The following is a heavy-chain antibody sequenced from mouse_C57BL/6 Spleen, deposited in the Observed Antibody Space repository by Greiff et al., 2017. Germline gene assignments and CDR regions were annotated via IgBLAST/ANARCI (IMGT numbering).Heavy chain of an antibody. CDR1: GYTFTSYW. Sequence: QVQLQQPGAELVKPGASVKVSCKASGYTFTSYWMHWVKQRPGQGLEWIGRIHPSDSDTNYNQKFKGKATLTVDKSSSTAYMQLSSLTSEDSAVYYCAIHYYGSSLYYYAMDYGGQGTAVTVSS. CDR3: AIHYYGSSLYYYAMDY. CDR2: IHPSDSDT. J-gene: IGHJ4*01. V-gene: IGHV1-74*01. D-gene: IGHD1-1*01.